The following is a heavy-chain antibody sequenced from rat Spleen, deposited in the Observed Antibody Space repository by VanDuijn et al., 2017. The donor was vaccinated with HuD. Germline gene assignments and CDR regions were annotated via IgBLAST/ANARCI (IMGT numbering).Heavy chain of an antibody. CDR3: ASLPVYNSGWFAY. CDR2: ISYDGSST. J-gene: IGHJ3*01. V-gene: IGHV5-29*01. Sequence: EVQLVESDGGLVQPGRSLKLSCAASGFTFSDYYMAWVRQAPTKGLEWVATISYDGSSTYYRDSVKGRFTISRDNAKSTLYLQMDSLRSEDTATYYGASLPVYNSGWFAYWGQGTLVTVSS. D-gene: IGHD1-4*01. CDR1: GFTFSDYY.